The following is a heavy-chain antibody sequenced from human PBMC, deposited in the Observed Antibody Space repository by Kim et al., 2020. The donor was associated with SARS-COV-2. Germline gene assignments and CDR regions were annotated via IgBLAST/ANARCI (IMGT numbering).Heavy chain of an antibody. V-gene: IGHV3-74*01. D-gene: IGHD3-3*01. J-gene: IGHJ5*02. CDR3: ARATIFGVVMKFDP. Sequence: ADSVKGRFTISRDNAKNTLYLQMNSLRAEDTAVYYCARATIFGVVMKFDPWGQGTLVTVSS.